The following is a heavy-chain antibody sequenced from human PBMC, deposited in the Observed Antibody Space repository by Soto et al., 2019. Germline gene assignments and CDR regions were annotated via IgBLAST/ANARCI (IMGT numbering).Heavy chain of an antibody. J-gene: IGHJ4*02. CDR2: IYYSGST. D-gene: IGHD7-27*01. CDR3: ARRWGRTFDY. CDR1: GVSISSYY. Sequence: SETLSLTCTVSGVSISSYYLSLLRQPPGKGLEWIGYIYYSGSTNYNPSLKSRVTISVDTSKNQFSLKLSSVTAADTDVYYCARRWGRTFDYWGQGTLVTVSS. V-gene: IGHV4-59*08.